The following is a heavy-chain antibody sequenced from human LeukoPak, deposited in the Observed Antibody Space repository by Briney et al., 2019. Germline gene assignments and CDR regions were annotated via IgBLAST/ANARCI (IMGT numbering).Heavy chain of an antibody. D-gene: IGHD3-16*02. J-gene: IGHJ4*02. CDR1: GYTLTELS. Sequence: ASVKVSCKVSGYTLTELSMHWVRQAPGKGLEWMGGFDPEDGETIYAQKFQGRVTMTEDTSTNTAYMELSSLRSEDTAVYYCASASVVNMITFGGVIPRQGFDYWGQGTLVTVSS. V-gene: IGHV1-24*01. CDR3: ASASVVNMITFGGVIPRQGFDY. CDR2: FDPEDGET.